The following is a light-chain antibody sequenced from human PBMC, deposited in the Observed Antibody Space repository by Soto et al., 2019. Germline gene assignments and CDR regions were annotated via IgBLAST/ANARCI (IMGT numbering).Light chain of an antibody. CDR3: QQYTNAHGIT. J-gene: IGKJ5*01. CDR2: AAS. Sequence: EIALTQSPGTLSLSPGERATLACRASQGVGNKYLAWYQQRPGQAPSLLIYAASSMATGVPDRFSGSGSGTDFTLTISRLEPEDFAVYYCQQYTNAHGITFGQGTRLEIK. CDR1: QGVGNKY. V-gene: IGKV3-20*01.